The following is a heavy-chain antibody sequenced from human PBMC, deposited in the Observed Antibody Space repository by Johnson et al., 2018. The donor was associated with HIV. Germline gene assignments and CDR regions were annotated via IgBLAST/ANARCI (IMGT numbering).Heavy chain of an antibody. J-gene: IGHJ3*02. D-gene: IGHD1-26*01. CDR1: GFTFDDYA. CDR3: AKGWIVGATKGEVDALDI. Sequence: VQLVESGGGLVQPGRSLRLSCAASGFTFDDYAMHWVRQAPGKGLVWVSGISWNSGSIGYADSVKGRFTISRGHAKNSLYLQMNSLRAEDTALYYCAKGWIVGATKGEVDALDIWGQGTMVTVSS. V-gene: IGHV3-9*01. CDR2: ISWNSGSI.